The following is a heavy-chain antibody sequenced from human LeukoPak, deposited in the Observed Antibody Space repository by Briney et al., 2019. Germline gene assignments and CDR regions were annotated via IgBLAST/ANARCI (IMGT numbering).Heavy chain of an antibody. D-gene: IGHD1-26*01. CDR1: KFTFSNYG. CDR3: AKDVFRGWELIGGMFDY. J-gene: IGHJ4*02. CDR2: IRYDGSNK. Sequence: PGGSLRLSCAASKFTFSNYGMSWVRQAPGKGLEWVAFIRYDGSNKYYADSVKGRFTISRDNSKNTLYLQMNSLRAEDTAVYYCAKDVFRGWELIGGMFDYWGQGTLVTVSS. V-gene: IGHV3-30*02.